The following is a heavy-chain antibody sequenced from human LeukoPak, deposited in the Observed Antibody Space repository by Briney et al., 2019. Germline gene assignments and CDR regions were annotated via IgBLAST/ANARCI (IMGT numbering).Heavy chain of an antibody. V-gene: IGHV1-69*04. CDR2: IIPILGIA. D-gene: IGHD3-22*01. Sequence: ASVKVSCKASGGTFSSYAISWVRQAPGQGLEWMGRIIPILGIANYAQKFQGRVTITADKSTSTAYMELSSLRSEDTAVYYCASPYYYDSSGYSPLDYWGQGTLVTVS. J-gene: IGHJ4*02. CDR3: ASPYYYDSSGYSPLDY. CDR1: GGTFSSYA.